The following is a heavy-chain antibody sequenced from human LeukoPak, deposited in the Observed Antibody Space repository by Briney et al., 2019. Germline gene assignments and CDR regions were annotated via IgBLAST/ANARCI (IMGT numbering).Heavy chain of an antibody. Sequence: GASVKVSCKASGYDFINYGISWVRQAPGQGLEWMGWRSIYNGNTDYKLQGRVTMTTDTSTSTAYMEVRSLRSDDTAVYYCARGGPFPSGSSSRQYYLDYWGQGTLDTVSS. CDR3: ARGGPFPSGSSSRQYYLDY. V-gene: IGHV1-18*01. CDR1: GYDFINYG. CDR2: RSIYNGNT. J-gene: IGHJ4*02. D-gene: IGHD6-6*01.